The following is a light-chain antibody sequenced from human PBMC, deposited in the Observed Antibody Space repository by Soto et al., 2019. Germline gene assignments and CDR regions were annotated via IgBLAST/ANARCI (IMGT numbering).Light chain of an antibody. V-gene: IGLV2-23*01. CDR2: DDT. CDR1: VGL. CDR3: CLYVGGRTYL. J-gene: IGLJ1*01. Sequence: QSVLTQPASVSRSPGQLITISCTGTVGLVSWYQQHPGKVPKLIIYDDTKRPSGVSSRFSGSKSGNTASLTISGLQTEDEADYYCCLYVGGRTYLFGTGTKVTVL.